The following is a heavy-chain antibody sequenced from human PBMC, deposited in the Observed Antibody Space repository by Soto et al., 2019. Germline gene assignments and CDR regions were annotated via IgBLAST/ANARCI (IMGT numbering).Heavy chain of an antibody. J-gene: IGHJ6*02. Sequence: VQLVESGGGVVQPGRSLRLSCAASGFTFSSYGMHWVRQAPGKGLEWVAVISYDGSKEFYADSVKGRFTISRDNSKNTLYLQMNSLRAEDTAVYYCAKDLRLWLKDYYYYRMDVWGQGTTVTVSS. CDR1: GFTFSSYG. D-gene: IGHD5-18*01. CDR2: ISYDGSKE. CDR3: AKDLRLWLKDYYYYRMDV. V-gene: IGHV3-30*18.